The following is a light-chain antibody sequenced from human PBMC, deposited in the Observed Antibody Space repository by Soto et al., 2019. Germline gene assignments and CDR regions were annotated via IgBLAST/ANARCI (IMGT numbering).Light chain of an antibody. Sequence: EIVMTQSLATLSVSPGERATLSCRASQSVSSNLAWYQQKPGQAPRLLIYGASTRATGIPARFSGSGSGTEFTLTISSLPSEDFAIYYCQQYNNWPSITFGQGTRLEIK. V-gene: IGKV3-15*01. J-gene: IGKJ5*01. CDR1: QSVSSN. CDR3: QQYNNWPSIT. CDR2: GAS.